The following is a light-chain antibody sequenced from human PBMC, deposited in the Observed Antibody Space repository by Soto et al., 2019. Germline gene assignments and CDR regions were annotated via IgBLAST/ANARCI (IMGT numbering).Light chain of an antibody. CDR1: SSDVGGGNF. CDR3: NSYTTGVAYV. CDR2: DVS. J-gene: IGLJ1*01. V-gene: IGLV2-14*03. Sequence: QSVLTQPVSVSGSPGKSITISCTGTSSDVGGGNFVSWYQQHPGKAPKLMIYDVSNRPSGVSDRFSASKSDNTASLTISGLQAEDEADYYCNSYTTGVAYVFGTGTKVTVL.